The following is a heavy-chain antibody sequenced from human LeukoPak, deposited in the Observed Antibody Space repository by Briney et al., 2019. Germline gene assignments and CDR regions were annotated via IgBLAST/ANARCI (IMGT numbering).Heavy chain of an antibody. CDR3: ARDGAPYYYDSSGLCFDY. D-gene: IGHD3-22*01. Sequence: GGSLRLSCAASGFTFSSYWMSWVRQAPGKGLEWVANIKQDGSEKYYVDSVKGRFTISRDNAKNSLYLQMNSLRAEDTAVYYCARDGAPYYYDSSGLCFDYWGQGTLVTVSS. J-gene: IGHJ4*02. V-gene: IGHV3-7*01. CDR2: IKQDGSEK. CDR1: GFTFSSYW.